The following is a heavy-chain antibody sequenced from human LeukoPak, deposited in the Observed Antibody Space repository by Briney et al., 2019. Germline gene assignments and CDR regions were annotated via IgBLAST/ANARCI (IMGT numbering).Heavy chain of an antibody. CDR3: ARVLGGYYYYYYMDV. J-gene: IGHJ6*03. CDR2: IYYSGST. CDR1: GGSISSYY. Sequence: PSETLSLTCTVSGGSISSYYWSWLRQPPGKGLEWIGSIYYSGSTYYNPSLKSRVTISVDTSKNQFSLKLSSVTAADTAVYYCARVLGGYYYYYYMDVWGKGTTVTVSS. V-gene: IGHV4-59*12. D-gene: IGHD2-15*01.